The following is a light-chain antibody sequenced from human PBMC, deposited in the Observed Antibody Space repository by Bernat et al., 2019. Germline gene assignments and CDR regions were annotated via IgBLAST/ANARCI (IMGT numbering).Light chain of an antibody. J-gene: IGKJ4*01. V-gene: IGKV1-5*03. CDR2: KAS. CDR1: QSISSW. CDR3: QQYSNYPLT. Sequence: DIQMTQSPPTLSASVGDRVTITCRASQSISSWLAWYQQKPGKAPKLLIYKASSLESGVPSRFSGSGSGTEFTLAISSLQPDDFATYYCQQYSNYPLTFGGGTKVEIK.